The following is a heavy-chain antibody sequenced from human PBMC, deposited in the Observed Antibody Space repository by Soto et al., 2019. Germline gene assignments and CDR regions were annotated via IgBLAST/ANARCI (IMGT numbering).Heavy chain of an antibody. CDR1: GDSVSSNSAA. V-gene: IGHV6-1*01. Sequence: PSQTLSLTCAISGDSVSSNSAAWNWIRLSPSRGLEWLARTYYRSKWYNDYAVSVKSRININPDTSKSQFSLQLNSVTPEDTAVYYCARDKHDYFNRGIGFDTWGQGILVTVSS. CDR3: ARDKHDYFNRGIGFDT. D-gene: IGHD4-17*01. J-gene: IGHJ5*02. CDR2: TYYRSKWYN.